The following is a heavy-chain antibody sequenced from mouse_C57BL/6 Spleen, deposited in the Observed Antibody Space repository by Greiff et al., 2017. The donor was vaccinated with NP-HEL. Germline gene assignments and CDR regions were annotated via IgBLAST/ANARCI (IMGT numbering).Heavy chain of an antibody. D-gene: IGHD1-1*01. CDR1: GYTFTSYW. CDR3: ARSRYYGSSYYFDY. V-gene: IGHV1-50*01. Sequence: QVQLQQPGAELVKPGASVKLSCKATGYTFTSYWMQWVKQRPGQGLEWIGEIDPSDSYTNYNQKFKGKATLTVDTSSSTAYMQLSSLTSEDSAVYYCARSRYYGSSYYFDYWGQGTTLTVSS. J-gene: IGHJ2*01. CDR2: IDPSDSYT.